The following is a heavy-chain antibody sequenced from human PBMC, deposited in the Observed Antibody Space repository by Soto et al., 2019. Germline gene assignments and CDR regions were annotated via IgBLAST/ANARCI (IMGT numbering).Heavy chain of an antibody. V-gene: IGHV4-39*01. CDR1: GGSISSSCFY. CDR3: ARRTSIAARSANENRGADWSDP. CDR2: LYYSGSN. Sequence: QLQLQESGPGLVKLSESLSLTCTVSGGSISSSCFYWVWHRHPPGQGLEGIGSLYYSGSNYYNPCRKSGATISGGTTQHQGSVKQSTVPAADKAVNYCARRTSIAARSANENRGADWSDPWGQGTLVTVTA. J-gene: IGHJ5*02. D-gene: IGHD6-6*01.